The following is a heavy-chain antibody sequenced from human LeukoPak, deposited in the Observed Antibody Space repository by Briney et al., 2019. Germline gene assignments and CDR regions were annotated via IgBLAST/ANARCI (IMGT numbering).Heavy chain of an antibody. CDR1: GFTFSSYW. D-gene: IGHD6-19*01. V-gene: IGHV3-7*01. CDR2: IKQDGSEK. CDR3: AREVAVAGTPAWVGPDY. J-gene: IGHJ4*02. Sequence: GGSLKLSCAASGFTFSSYWMSWVRQAPGKGLEWVANIKQDGSEKYYVDSVKGRFTISRDNAKNSLYLQMNSLRAEDTAVYYCAREVAVAGTPAWVGPDYWGQGTLVTVSS.